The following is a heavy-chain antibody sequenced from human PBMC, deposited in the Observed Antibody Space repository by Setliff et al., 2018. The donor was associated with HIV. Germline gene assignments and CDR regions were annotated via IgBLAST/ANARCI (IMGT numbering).Heavy chain of an antibody. CDR2: IYQKGNT. Sequence: PSETLSLTCSVSGYFISNGYYCGWIRQPPGRGLGWVGTIYQKGNTYYSPSLESRVTISVDSSKNQLSLEVNSVTAADTAVYYCARHKIYCTDGICLSPIDHAFDIWGQGTMVTVSS. J-gene: IGHJ3*02. CDR3: ARHKIYCTDGICLSPIDHAFDI. V-gene: IGHV4-38-2*02. D-gene: IGHD2-8*01. CDR1: GYFISNGYY.